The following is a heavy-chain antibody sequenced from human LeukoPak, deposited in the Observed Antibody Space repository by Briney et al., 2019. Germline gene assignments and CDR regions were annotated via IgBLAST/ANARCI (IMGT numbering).Heavy chain of an antibody. V-gene: IGHV4-38-2*02. D-gene: IGHD3-3*01. CDR2: IYHSGST. Sequence: SETLSLTCTVSGYSISSGYYWGWIRQPPGKGLEWIGSIYHSGSTYYNPSLKSRVTISVDRSKNQFSLKLSSVTAADTAVYYCARDISDFWSGYNWFDPWGQGTLVTVSS. J-gene: IGHJ5*02. CDR1: GYSISSGYY. CDR3: ARDISDFWSGYNWFDP.